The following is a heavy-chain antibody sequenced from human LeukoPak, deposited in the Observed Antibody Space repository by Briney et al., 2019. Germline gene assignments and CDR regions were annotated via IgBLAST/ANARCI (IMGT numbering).Heavy chain of an antibody. CDR1: GGSVSSGSYY. J-gene: IGHJ3*02. Sequence: SETLSLTCTVSGGSVSSGSYYWSWIRQPPGKGLEWIGYIYHSGSTYYNTSLKSRVTISVDTSKNQFSLKLSSVTAADTAVYYCARHLEATGAFDIWGQGTMVTV. V-gene: IGHV4-61*01. CDR3: ARHLEATGAFDI. D-gene: IGHD3-3*01. CDR2: IYHSGST.